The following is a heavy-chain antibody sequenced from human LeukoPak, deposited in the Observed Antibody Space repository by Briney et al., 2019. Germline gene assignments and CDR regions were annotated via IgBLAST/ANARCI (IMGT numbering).Heavy chain of an antibody. CDR2: IIPIFGTT. J-gene: IGHJ4*02. Sequence: SVKVSCKASGGTLSRYAISWVRQAPGQGPEWMGGIIPIFGTTNYAQKFQGRVTITADESTSTAYMELSSLRSEDTAVYYCARIVGIASRGYFDYWGQGTLITVSS. CDR3: ARIVGIASRGYFDY. D-gene: IGHD3-10*01. V-gene: IGHV1-69*01. CDR1: GGTLSRYA.